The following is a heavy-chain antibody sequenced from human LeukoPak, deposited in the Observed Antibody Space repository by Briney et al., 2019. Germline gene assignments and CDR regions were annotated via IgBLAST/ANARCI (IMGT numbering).Heavy chain of an antibody. CDR1: GGSISSSTYY. D-gene: IGHD3-3*01. CDR2: IYYSGST. Sequence: SETLSLTCTVSGGSISSSTYYWGWIRQPPGKGLEWIGSIYYSGSTYSNPSLEGRVTISMDTSKNQFSLTLTSVTAADTAVYYCAEFVFFWGQGILVTVSS. V-gene: IGHV4-39*07. CDR3: AEFVFF. J-gene: IGHJ4*02.